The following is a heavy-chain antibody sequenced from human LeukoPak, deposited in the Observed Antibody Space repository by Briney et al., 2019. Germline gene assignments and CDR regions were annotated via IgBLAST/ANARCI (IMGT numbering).Heavy chain of an antibody. V-gene: IGHV1-2*02. CDR3: ARVSGGVFYPTFDI. D-gene: IGHD1-26*01. Sequence: RVASVKVSCKASGYSLTDYFMHWVRQAPGQGLEWMGWINPDSGGTNYAQHLQGRVTMTRDTSISTAYMELSRLRSDDTAVYYCARVSGGVFYPTFDIWGQGTMVTVSS. CDR1: GYSLTDYF. J-gene: IGHJ3*02. CDR2: INPDSGGT.